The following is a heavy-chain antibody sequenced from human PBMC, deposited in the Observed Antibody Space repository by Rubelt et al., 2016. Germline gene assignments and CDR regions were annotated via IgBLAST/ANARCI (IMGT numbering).Heavy chain of an antibody. CDR3: AREAAGQDFDY. CDR1: GFTFSSCH. D-gene: IGHD6-13*01. CDR2: ISYDGRNK. V-gene: IGHV3-30*03. Sequence: GFTFSSCHMHWVRRAPGKGLEWVALISYDGRNKHYADSVKGRFTISRDNSKNTLDLQMNSLTSEDTAVYYCAREAAGQDFDYWGQGTLVTVSS. J-gene: IGHJ4*02.